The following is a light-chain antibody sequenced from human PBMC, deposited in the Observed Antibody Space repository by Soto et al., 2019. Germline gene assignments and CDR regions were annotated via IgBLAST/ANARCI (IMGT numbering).Light chain of an antibody. J-gene: IGLJ1*01. CDR3: CSYTTSNTRQIV. CDR2: DVS. Sequence: QSALTQPASVSGSPGQSITISCTGTSSDVGGYNYVSWYQQHPGKAPKFMIYDVSNRPSGVSNRFSGSKSGNTASLTISGLQDENEGDYYCCSYTTSNTRQIVFGTGTKVTVL. V-gene: IGLV2-14*01. CDR1: SSDVGGYNY.